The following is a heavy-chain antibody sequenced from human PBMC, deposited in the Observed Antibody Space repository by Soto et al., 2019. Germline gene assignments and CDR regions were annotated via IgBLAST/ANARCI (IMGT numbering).Heavy chain of an antibody. CDR2: SSAYNGNT. CDR1: GYTFTSYG. CDR3: ARGPTVETGNY. J-gene: IGHJ4*02. Sequence: QVQLVQSGAEVKKPGASVKVSCKASGYTFTSYGSSWVRQSPGQGLEWMGWSSAYNGNTNYAQKLKGRFTMTTDPSTSISYMELRSLRSDDTAVYYCARGPTVETGNYWGQGTLVTVSS. V-gene: IGHV1-18*01. D-gene: IGHD4-17*01.